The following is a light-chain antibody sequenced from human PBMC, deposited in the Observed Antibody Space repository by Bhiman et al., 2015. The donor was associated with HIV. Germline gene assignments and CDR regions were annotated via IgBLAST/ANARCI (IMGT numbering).Light chain of an antibody. CDR1: SGSIASNY. Sequence: NFMLTQPHSVSESPGKTVTISCTRSSGSIASNYVQWYQQRPGSSPTTVIYEDDQRPSGVPDRFSGSIDSSSNSASLTISGLKTEDEADYYCQAWDSDTLVFGGGTKLTVL. CDR2: EDD. CDR3: QAWDSDTLV. V-gene: IGLV6-57*01. J-gene: IGLJ3*02.